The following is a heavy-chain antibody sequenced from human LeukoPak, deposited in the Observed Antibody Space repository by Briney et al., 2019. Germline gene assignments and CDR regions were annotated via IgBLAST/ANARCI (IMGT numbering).Heavy chain of an antibody. CDR3: ARGGGGYDHYYGMDV. CDR2: INPSGGST. Sequence: ASVKVSCKASGYTFTSYYMHWVRQAPGQGLEWMGIINPSGGSTSYAQKFQGRVTMTRDTSTSTVYMELSSLRSEDTAVYYCARGGGGYDHYYGMDVWGKGTTVTVYS. J-gene: IGHJ6*04. V-gene: IGHV1-46*01. CDR1: GYTFTSYY. D-gene: IGHD4-23*01.